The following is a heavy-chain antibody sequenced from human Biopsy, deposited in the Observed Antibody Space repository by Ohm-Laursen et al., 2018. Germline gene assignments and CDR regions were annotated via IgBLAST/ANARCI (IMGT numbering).Heavy chain of an antibody. CDR1: GGSFSGYY. J-gene: IGHJ6*02. CDR3: ARALDYYDPYYYYAMDV. D-gene: IGHD3-16*01. CDR2: INHRGSA. V-gene: IGHV4-34*01. Sequence: SETLSLTCAVYGGSFSGYYWTWIRQPPGKGLEWIGEINHRGSASYNPSLKSRITVLVDTSKNQFSLKLRSVSAADTAVYFYARALDYYDPYYYYAMDVWGQGTSVTVSS.